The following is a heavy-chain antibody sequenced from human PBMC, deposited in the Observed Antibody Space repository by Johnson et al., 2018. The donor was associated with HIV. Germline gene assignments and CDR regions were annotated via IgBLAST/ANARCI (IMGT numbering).Heavy chain of an antibody. Sequence: QMLLVESGGGVVQPGRSLRLSCAASGFTFSSYAMHWVRQAPGKGLEWVAVISYDGSNKYYADSVKGRFTISRDNSKNTLYVQMNSLRGEDTAVYYCAKGQVVVAATSAFDIWGQGTMVTVSS. V-gene: IGHV3-30*04. CDR3: AKGQVVVAATSAFDI. CDR1: GFTFSSYA. J-gene: IGHJ3*02. CDR2: ISYDGSNK. D-gene: IGHD2-15*01.